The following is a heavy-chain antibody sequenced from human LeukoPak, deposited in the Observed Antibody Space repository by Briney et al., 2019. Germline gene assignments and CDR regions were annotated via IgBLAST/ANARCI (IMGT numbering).Heavy chain of an antibody. CDR2: TYYSGST. CDR3: ARVRRYGGYINFDY. Sequence: SETLSLTCTVSGGSISSYYWSWIRQPPGKGLEWIGYTYYSGSTNYNPSLKSRVTISVDTSKNQFSLKLSSVTAADTAVYYCARVRRYGGYINFDYWGQGTLVTVSS. CDR1: GGSISSYY. J-gene: IGHJ4*02. V-gene: IGHV4-59*01. D-gene: IGHD5-12*01.